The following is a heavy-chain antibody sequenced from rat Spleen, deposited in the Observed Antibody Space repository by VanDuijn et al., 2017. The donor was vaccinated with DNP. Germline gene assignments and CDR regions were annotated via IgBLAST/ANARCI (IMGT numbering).Heavy chain of an antibody. J-gene: IGHJ1*01. V-gene: IGHV3-3*01. Sequence: VQLQESGPGLVEPSQSLSLTCSVTDYSITSCCRWTWIRKFPGHKLEWMGYINSAGSIEYNPSLKGRISITSDTSKNQFFLQVNSVTTDDTATYYCTRGDILRSFDYWGPGTMVTVSS. CDR1: DYSITSCCR. CDR3: TRGDILRSFDY. CDR2: INSAGSI. D-gene: IGHD1-6*01.